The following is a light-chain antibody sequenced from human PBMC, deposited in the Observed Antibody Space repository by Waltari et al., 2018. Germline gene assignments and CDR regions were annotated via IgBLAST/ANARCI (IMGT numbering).Light chain of an antibody. J-gene: IGKJ4*01. Sequence: VILTQSPATLSLSHGERATLSCRASQSVGTYLAWYQQKPGQAPRLLIYGASNRATGIPDRFSGGGSGTEFSLTISSLEPEDFEVYYCQKYSSSPFTFGGGTKVENK. CDR3: QKYSSSPFT. CDR1: QSVGTY. CDR2: GAS. V-gene: IGKV3-11*01.